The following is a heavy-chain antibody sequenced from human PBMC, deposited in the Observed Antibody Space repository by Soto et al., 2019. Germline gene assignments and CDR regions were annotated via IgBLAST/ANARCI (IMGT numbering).Heavy chain of an antibody. D-gene: IGHD3-22*01. V-gene: IGHV4-34*01. J-gene: IGHJ4*02. CDR2: INHSGST. Sequence: SETLSLTCAVYGGSFSGYYWSWIRQPPGKGLELIGEINHSGSTNYNPSLKSRVTISVDTSKNQFSLKLSSVTAADTAVYYCARGPPYYYDSSGYYFDYWGQGTLVTVSA. CDR1: GGSFSGYY. CDR3: ARGPPYYYDSSGYYFDY.